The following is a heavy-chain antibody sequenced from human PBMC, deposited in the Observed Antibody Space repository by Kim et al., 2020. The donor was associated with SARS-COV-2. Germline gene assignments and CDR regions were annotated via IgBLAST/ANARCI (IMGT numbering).Heavy chain of an antibody. Sequence: SETLSLTCTVSGGSVSSGSYYWSWIRQPPGKGLEWIGYIYYSGSTNYNPSPKSRVTISVDTSKNQFSLKLSSVTAADTAVYYCASSPPPGYSSSYRNWFDPWGQGTLVTVSS. CDR3: ASSPPPGYSSSYRNWFDP. D-gene: IGHD6-13*01. V-gene: IGHV4-61*01. J-gene: IGHJ5*02. CDR1: GGSVSSGSYY. CDR2: IYYSGST.